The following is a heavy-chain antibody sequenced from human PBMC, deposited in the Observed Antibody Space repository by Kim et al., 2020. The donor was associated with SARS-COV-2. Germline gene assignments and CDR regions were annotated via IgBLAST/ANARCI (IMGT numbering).Heavy chain of an antibody. D-gene: IGHD3-10*01. CDR3: ARDQGTITMVRGVIYSPDYYYYGMDV. CDR1: GFTFSSYS. J-gene: IGHJ6*02. V-gene: IGHV3-21*01. CDR2: ISSSSSYI. Sequence: GGSLRLSCAASGFTFSSYSMNWVRQAPGKGLEWVSSISSSSSYIYYADSVKGRFTISRDNAKNSLYLQMNSLRAEDTAVYYCARDQGTITMVRGVIYSPDYYYYGMDVWGQGTTVTVSS.